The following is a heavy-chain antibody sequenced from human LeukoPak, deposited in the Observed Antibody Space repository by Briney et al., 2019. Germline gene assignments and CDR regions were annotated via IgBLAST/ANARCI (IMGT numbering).Heavy chain of an antibody. D-gene: IGHD3-16*02. J-gene: IGHJ4*02. CDR1: GGSFSGYY. Sequence: SETLSLTCAVYGGSFSGYYWSWIRQPPGKGLEWIGEINHSGSTNYNPSLKSRVTISVDTSKNQFSLKLSSVTAADTAVYYCARGPYDYVWGSYRPEYYFDYWDQGTLVTVSS. V-gene: IGHV4-34*01. CDR3: ARGPYDYVWGSYRPEYYFDY. CDR2: INHSGST.